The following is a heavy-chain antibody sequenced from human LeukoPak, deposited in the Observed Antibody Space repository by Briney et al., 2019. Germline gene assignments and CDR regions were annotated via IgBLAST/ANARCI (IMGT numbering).Heavy chain of an antibody. J-gene: IGHJ3*02. CDR2: IYYSGST. V-gene: IGHV4-31*11. CDR3: ARDDGIQGDI. CDR1: GGSISSGGYY. Sequence: PSETLSLTCAISGGSISSGGYYWSWIRQHPGKGLEWIGYIYYSGSTYYNPSLKSRVTISVDTSKNQFSLKLSSVTAADTAVYYCARDDGIQGDIWGQGTMVTVSS. D-gene: IGHD1-26*01.